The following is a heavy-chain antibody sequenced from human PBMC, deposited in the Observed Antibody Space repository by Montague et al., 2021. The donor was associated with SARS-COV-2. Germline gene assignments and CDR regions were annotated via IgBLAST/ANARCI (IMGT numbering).Heavy chain of an antibody. CDR3: AHTNATGAWPIDY. D-gene: IGHD1-14*01. V-gene: IGHV2-5*02. Sequence: PALVKPTQTLTLTCAFSGFSLSSTGVGVGWLRQPPGKSLEWLTLIYWDDDKRYNPSLSSRLAITKDTSKNQAVLTLSNLNAADTATYYCAHTNATGAWPIDYWGQGTLVTVPS. CDR2: IYWDDDK. J-gene: IGHJ4*02. CDR1: GFSLSSTGVG.